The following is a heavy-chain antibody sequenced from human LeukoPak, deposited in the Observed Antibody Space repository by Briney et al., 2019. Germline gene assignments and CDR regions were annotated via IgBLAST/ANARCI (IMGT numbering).Heavy chain of an antibody. Sequence: PSQTLSLTCAVSGGSISSGGYSWSWIRQPPGKGLEWIGYIYHSGSTYYNPSLKSRVTISVDRSKNQFSLMLSSVTAADTAVYYCASSPNDYGDLNFDYWGQGTLVTVSS. CDR2: IYHSGST. V-gene: IGHV4-30-2*01. J-gene: IGHJ4*02. D-gene: IGHD4-17*01. CDR1: GGSISSGGYS. CDR3: ASSPNDYGDLNFDY.